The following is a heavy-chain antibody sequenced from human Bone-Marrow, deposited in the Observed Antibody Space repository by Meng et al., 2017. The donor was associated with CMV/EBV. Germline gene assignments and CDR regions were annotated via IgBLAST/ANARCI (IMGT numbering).Heavy chain of an antibody. CDR1: GFTFSNAW. Sequence: GESLKISCAASGFTFSNAWMSWVRQAPGKGLEWVGRIKSKTDGGTTDYAAPVKGRFTISRDDSKNTLYLQMNSLKTEDTAVYYCTTDIRYCSSTSCFGIDYWGQGTLVTASS. CDR3: TTDIRYCSSTSCFGIDY. D-gene: IGHD2-2*01. CDR2: IKSKTDGGTT. V-gene: IGHV3-15*01. J-gene: IGHJ4*02.